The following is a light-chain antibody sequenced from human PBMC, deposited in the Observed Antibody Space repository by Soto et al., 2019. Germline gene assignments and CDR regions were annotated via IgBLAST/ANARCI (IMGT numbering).Light chain of an antibody. J-gene: IGLJ1*01. CDR2: DVR. Sequence: QSVLTQPASVSGSPGQSITISCTGTSSDVGRSDYVSWYQQHLGKAPKLLIYDVRSRPSGVSNRFSGSKSGNAASLTISGLQAEDEADYFCTSYISFTTIGVFGTGTKLTVL. V-gene: IGLV2-14*03. CDR3: TSYISFTTIGV. CDR1: SSDVGRSDY.